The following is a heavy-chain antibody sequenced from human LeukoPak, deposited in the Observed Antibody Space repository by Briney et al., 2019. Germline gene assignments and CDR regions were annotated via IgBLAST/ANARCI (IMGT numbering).Heavy chain of an antibody. CDR1: GFTSSDYR. V-gene: IGHV3-11*01. CDR2: ISKSGSTI. J-gene: IGHJ4*02. Sequence: GGSLRLSCEASGFTSSDYRMLCLRPAPGRGLEWVSYISKSGSTIYYADSVKGRFTISRDNAKNTLHLQMNSLRAEDTAVYYCARDRNYGAYFDYWGQGTLVTVSS. CDR3: ARDRNYGAYFDY. D-gene: IGHD3-10*01.